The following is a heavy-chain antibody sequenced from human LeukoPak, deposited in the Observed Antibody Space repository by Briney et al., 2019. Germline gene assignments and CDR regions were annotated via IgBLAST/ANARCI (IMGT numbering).Heavy chain of an antibody. CDR1: GFTFSSYA. Sequence: GGSLRLSCAASGFTFSSYAMSWVRQAPGKGLEWVSAISGSGGSAYYADSVKGRFTISRDNSKNTLYLQMNSLRAEDTAVYYCAKDRDSAMVPAIIDYWGQGTLVTVSS. CDR2: ISGSGGSA. J-gene: IGHJ4*02. CDR3: AKDRDSAMVPAIIDY. D-gene: IGHD5-18*01. V-gene: IGHV3-23*01.